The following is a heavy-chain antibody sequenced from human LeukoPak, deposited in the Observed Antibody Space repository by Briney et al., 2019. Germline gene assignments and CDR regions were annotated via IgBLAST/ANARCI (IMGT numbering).Heavy chain of an antibody. CDR3: ARDAVAFAIIWYFDL. D-gene: IGHD2-21*01. CDR1: GFTFSSYA. Sequence: GGSLRLSCAASGFTFSSYAMGWVRQAQGKGLEWVSSISGSGGPTYYADSVKGRFTISRDNSKSTLYLQMNSLRVEDTAVYYCARDAVAFAIIWYFDLWSRGTPVSVSS. CDR2: ISGSGGPT. V-gene: IGHV3-23*01. J-gene: IGHJ2*01.